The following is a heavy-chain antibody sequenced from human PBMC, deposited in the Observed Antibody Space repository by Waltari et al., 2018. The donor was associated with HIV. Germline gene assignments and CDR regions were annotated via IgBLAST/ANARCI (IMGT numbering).Heavy chain of an antibody. CDR2: MNPNRGDT. Sequence: QVQLVQSGAEVKKPGASVKVSCQASGYTFTSYHINWVRQATGQGLERMGWMNPNRGDTEDAKQFQGRSTKTRTTTIGTAYRSLSGIGFEDTAGRLWAGEFMECTSGRCYSFGMYVWGQGTTVIVSS. D-gene: IGHD2-8*01. V-gene: IGHV1-8*01. CDR1: GYTFTSYH. CDR3: AGEFMECTSGRCYSFGMYV. J-gene: IGHJ6*02.